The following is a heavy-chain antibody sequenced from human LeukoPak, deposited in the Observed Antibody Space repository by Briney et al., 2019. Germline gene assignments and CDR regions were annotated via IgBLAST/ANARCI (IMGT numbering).Heavy chain of an antibody. CDR1: GYTLTKLS. Sequence: ASVKLSCKVYGYTLTKLSMHWVRQAPGKGLEWMGGINPEKGETIYAQKFQGRVTMTEDTSTDTAYMELSSLRSEDTAVYYCATVSYRGSYQGRYYFDFWGQGSLVTVSS. CDR2: INPEKGET. V-gene: IGHV1-24*01. CDR3: ATVSYRGSYQGRYYFDF. J-gene: IGHJ4*02. D-gene: IGHD1-26*01.